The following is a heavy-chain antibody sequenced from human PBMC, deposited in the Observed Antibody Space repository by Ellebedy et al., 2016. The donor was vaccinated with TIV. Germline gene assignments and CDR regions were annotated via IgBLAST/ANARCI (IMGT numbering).Heavy chain of an antibody. CDR2: INPRDNTK. V-gene: IGHV1-46*01. D-gene: IGHD5-18*01. CDR3: ARGRGYSYDVCDI. J-gene: IGHJ3*02. Sequence: AASVKVSCKASGYTFSTYYMHWVRQAPGQGLEWMGIINPRDNTKSYAQNFQGRVTVTRDTSTSTVYMELNSLRSEDTAVYYCARGRGYSYDVCDIWGQGTMVTVSS. CDR1: GYTFSTYY.